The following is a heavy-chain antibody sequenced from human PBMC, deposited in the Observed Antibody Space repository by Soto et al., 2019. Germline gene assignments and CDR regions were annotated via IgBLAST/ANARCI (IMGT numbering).Heavy chain of an antibody. Sequence: QVQLVESGGGVVQPGRSLRLSCAASGFTFSSYAMHWVRQAPGKGLEWVAVISYDGSNKYYADSVKGRFTISRDNSKNTLYLQMNSLRAENTAVYYCARPEAGSGSYFRGWGQGTLVTVSS. D-gene: IGHD1-26*01. CDR2: ISYDGSNK. CDR1: GFTFSSYA. V-gene: IGHV3-30-3*01. CDR3: ARPEAGSGSYFRG. J-gene: IGHJ4*02.